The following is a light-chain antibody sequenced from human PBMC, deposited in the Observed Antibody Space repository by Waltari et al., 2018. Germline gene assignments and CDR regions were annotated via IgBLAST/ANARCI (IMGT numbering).Light chain of an antibody. J-gene: IGLJ2*01. CDR2: DNI. CDR1: NSGSHT. Sequence: SYVLTQPPSLSVAPGQTSRITCGGNNSGSHTFHWYQQKPGQAPLLVLFDNIDRPSGISERFSGSNAGNTATLTISRVEVGDEADYYCQVWDFGRDHLLFGGGTKLTVL. CDR3: QVWDFGRDHLL. V-gene: IGLV3-21*02.